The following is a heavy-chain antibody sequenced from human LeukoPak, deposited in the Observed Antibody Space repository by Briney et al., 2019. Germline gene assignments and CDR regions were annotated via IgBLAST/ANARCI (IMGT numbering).Heavy chain of an antibody. Sequence: PSETLSLTCTVSGASINTYYWSWIRQPPGKGLEWIGYIYYSGTTSYNPSLKTRVTISIDTSKNQFSLKLSSVTAADTAVYYCARDRDIAAAGPLYYYYGMDVWGQGTTVTVSS. V-gene: IGHV4-59*01. CDR1: GASINTYY. CDR3: ARDRDIAAAGPLYYYYGMDV. D-gene: IGHD6-13*01. CDR2: IYYSGTT. J-gene: IGHJ6*02.